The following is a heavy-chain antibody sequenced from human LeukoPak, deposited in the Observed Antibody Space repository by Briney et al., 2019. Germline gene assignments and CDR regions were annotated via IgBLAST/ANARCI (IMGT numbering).Heavy chain of an antibody. CDR1: GGSISSYY. J-gene: IGHJ3*02. D-gene: IGHD3-3*01. Sequence: SETLSLTCTVSGGSISSYYWSWIRQPPGKGPEWIGYIYYSGSTNYNPSLKSRVTISVDTSKNQFSLKLSSVTAADTAVYYCAVNDFWSGYDAFDIWGQGTMVTVSS. CDR3: AVNDFWSGYDAFDI. CDR2: IYYSGST. V-gene: IGHV4-59*01.